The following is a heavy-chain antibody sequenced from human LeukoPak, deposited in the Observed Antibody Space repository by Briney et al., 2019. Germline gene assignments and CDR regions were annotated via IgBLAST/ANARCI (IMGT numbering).Heavy chain of an antibody. CDR1: GFTFSSYS. CDR2: SSSSSSTI. J-gene: IGHJ3*02. CDR3: ATDTFWSWELLPVDAFDI. Sequence: PGGSLRLSCAASGFTFSSYSMNLVRQAPGKGLEWVSYSSSSSSTIYYADSVKGRFTISRDNAKNSLYLQMNSLRDEDTAVYYCATDTFWSWELLPVDAFDIWGQGTMVTVSS. V-gene: IGHV3-48*02. D-gene: IGHD1-26*01.